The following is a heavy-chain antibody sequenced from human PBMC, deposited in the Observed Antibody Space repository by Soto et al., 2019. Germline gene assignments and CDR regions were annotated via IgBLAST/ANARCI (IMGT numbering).Heavy chain of an antibody. J-gene: IGHJ4*02. CDR2: MYYNGNI. V-gene: IGHV4-59*12. D-gene: IGHD2-2*01. Sequence: SETLTLTCNVSGGSISNYYWTWFRQSPEKGLEWIGYMYYNGNINYNPSLASRVTMSMDTSKNSFSLHLTSVTAADTAVYFCARLVVVAPVANVWGQGTLVTVSS. CDR1: GGSISNYY. CDR3: ARLVVVAPVANV.